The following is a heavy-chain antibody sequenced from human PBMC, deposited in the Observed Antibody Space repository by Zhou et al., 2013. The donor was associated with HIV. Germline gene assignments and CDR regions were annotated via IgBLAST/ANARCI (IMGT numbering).Heavy chain of an antibody. Sequence: QVQLVQSGAEVKKPGASVKVSCKATGYTFTNYDISWVRQATGQGLEWMGWMNPNSGNTGYAQKFQGRVTMTRNTSISTAYMELSSLRSEDTAVYYCARAYSSGWHDLFPHAFDVWGQGTMVTVSS. CDR1: GYTFTNYD. D-gene: IGHD6-19*01. J-gene: IGHJ3*01. CDR2: MNPNSGNT. V-gene: IGHV1-8*01. CDR3: ARAYSSGWHDLFPHAFDV.